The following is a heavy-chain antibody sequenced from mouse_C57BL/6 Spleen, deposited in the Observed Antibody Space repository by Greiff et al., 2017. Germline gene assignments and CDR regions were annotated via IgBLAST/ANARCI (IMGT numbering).Heavy chain of an antibody. V-gene: IGHV5-4*03. CDR1: GFTFSSYA. CDR3: ARGTKGYFDV. CDR2: ISDGGSYT. D-gene: IGHD1-3*01. J-gene: IGHJ1*03. Sequence: EVKLMESGGGLVKPGGSLKLSCAASGFTFSSYAMSWVRQTPEKRLEWVATISDGGSYTYYPDNVKGRFTISRDNAKNNLYLQMSHLKSEDTAMYYCARGTKGYFDVWGTGTTVTVSS.